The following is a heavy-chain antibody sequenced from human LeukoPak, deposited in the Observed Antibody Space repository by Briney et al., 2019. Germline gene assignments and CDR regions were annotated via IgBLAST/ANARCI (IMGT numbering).Heavy chain of an antibody. CDR2: IKQDGSEK. CDR1: GFTFSSYW. Sequence: GGSLRLSCAASGFTFSSYWISWVRQAPGKGLEWVANIKQDGSEKYYVDSVKGRFTISRDNAKNSLYLQMNSLRAEDTAVYYCARDSPGGYFDYWGQGTLVTVSS. CDR3: ARDSPGGYFDY. D-gene: IGHD3-16*01. V-gene: IGHV3-7*03. J-gene: IGHJ4*02.